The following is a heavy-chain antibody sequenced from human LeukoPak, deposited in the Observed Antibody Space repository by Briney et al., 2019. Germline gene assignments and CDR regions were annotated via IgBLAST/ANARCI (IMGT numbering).Heavy chain of an antibody. CDR2: IYYSGRT. CDR1: GGSISSDY. Sequence: SETLSLTCTVSGGSISSDYWSWIRQPPGKGQEWIGYIYYSGRTYYNPSLKSRITISVDTSKNQFSLKLSSVTAADTAVYYCARGFYSPHYWGQGTLVSVSS. D-gene: IGHD4-11*01. CDR3: ARGFYSPHY. J-gene: IGHJ4*02. V-gene: IGHV4-59*01.